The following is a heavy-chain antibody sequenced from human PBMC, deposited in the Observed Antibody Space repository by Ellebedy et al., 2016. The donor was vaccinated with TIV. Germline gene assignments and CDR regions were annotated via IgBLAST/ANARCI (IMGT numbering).Heavy chain of an antibody. CDR1: GYSFTGYD. Sequence: AASVKVSCKASGYSFTGYDVNWVRRATGQGLEWMGWIEPDTGNTAYAQKFRGRVTMTKNTSISTAYMELSSLTSEDTAVYYCSGGLGVVPDSWGQGTRVTVSS. J-gene: IGHJ4*02. CDR3: SGGLGVVPDS. V-gene: IGHV1-8*01. D-gene: IGHD2-21*01. CDR2: IEPDTGNT.